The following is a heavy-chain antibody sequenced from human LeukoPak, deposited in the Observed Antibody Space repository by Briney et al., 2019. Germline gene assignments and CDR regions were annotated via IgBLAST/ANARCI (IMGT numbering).Heavy chain of an antibody. D-gene: IGHD3-10*01. J-gene: IGHJ3*02. Sequence: SETLSLTCTVSGGSISSYYWSWIRQPPGKGLEWIGYIYYSGSTNYNPSLKSRVTTSVDASENHFSLKLSSVTAADTAVYYCARERVRGVITNDAFDIWGQGTMVTVSS. CDR3: ARERVRGVITNDAFDI. CDR2: IYYSGST. V-gene: IGHV4-59*12. CDR1: GGSISSYY.